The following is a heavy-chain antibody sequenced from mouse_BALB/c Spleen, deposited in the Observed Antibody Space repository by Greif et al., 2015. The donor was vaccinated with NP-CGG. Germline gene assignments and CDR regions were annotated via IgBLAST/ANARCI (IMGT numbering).Heavy chain of an antibody. Sequence: VHVKQSGAELVKPGASVKLSCTASGFNIKDTYMHWVKQRPEQGLEWIGRIDPANGNTKYDPKFQGEATITADTSSNTAYLQLSSLTSEDTAVYYCARWDWYFDVWGAGTTVTVSS. V-gene: IGHV14-3*02. CDR1: GFNIKDTY. J-gene: IGHJ1*01. CDR2: IDPANGNT. CDR3: ARWDWYFDV.